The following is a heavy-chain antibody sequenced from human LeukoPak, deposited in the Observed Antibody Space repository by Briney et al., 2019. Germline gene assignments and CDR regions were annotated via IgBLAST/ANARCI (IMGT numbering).Heavy chain of an antibody. CDR3: AKDIGESRKPSIAAAGPYYYYGMDV. CDR2: ISGSGGST. CDR1: GFTFSSYA. J-gene: IGHJ6*02. Sequence: GGSLRLSCAASGFTFSSYAMSRVRQAPGKGLEWVSAISGSGGSTYYAGSVKGRFTISRDNSKNTLYLQMNSLRAEDTAVYYCAKDIGESRKPSIAAAGPYYYYGMDVWGQGTTVTVSS. D-gene: IGHD6-13*01. V-gene: IGHV3-23*01.